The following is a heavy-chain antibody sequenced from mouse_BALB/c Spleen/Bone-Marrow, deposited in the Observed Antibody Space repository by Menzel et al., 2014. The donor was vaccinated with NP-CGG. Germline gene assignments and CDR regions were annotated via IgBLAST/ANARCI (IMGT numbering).Heavy chain of an antibody. V-gene: IGHV5-17*02. CDR1: GFTFSSFG. CDR2: ISSGSSTI. D-gene: IGHD1-1*01. CDR3: ARSGSSSGYFDY. Sequence: EVKLMESGGGLVQPGGSRKLSCAASGFTFSSFGMHWVRQAPEKGLVWVSYISSGSSTIYYADTVMGRFTISRDNPKNTLFLQMTSLRSEDTAMYYCARSGSSSGYFDYWGQGTTLTVSS. J-gene: IGHJ2*01.